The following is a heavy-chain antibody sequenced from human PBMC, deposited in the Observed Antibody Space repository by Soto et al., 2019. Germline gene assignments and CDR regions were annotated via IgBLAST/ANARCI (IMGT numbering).Heavy chain of an antibody. V-gene: IGHV4-59*01. CDR3: ARDRSAGDIVVVPAAPDYYYGMDV. CDR1: GGSISSYY. CDR2: IYYSGST. D-gene: IGHD2-2*01. Sequence: SETLSLSCTVSGGSISSYYWSWIRQPPGKGLEWIGYIYYSGSTNYTPSLKSRVTISVDTSKNQFSLKLSSVTAADTAVYYCARDRSAGDIVVVPAAPDYYYGMDVWGQGTPSPSP. J-gene: IGHJ6*02.